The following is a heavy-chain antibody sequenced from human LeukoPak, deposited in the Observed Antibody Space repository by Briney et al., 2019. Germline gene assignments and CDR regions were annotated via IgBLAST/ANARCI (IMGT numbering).Heavy chain of an antibody. CDR1: GYSISSGYY. CDR3: ARLRVLGTSWYMDV. J-gene: IGHJ6*03. V-gene: IGHV4-38-2*01. Sequence: SETLSLTCAVSGYSISSGYYWGWIRQPPGKGLEWIGSIYHSGSTYYNPSLKSRVTISVDTSKNQFSLKLSSVTAADTAVYYCARLRVLGTSWYMDVWGKGTTVTVSS. CDR2: IYHSGST. D-gene: IGHD1-1*01.